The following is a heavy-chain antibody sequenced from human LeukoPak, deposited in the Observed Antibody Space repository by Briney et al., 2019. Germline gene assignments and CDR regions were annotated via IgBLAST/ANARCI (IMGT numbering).Heavy chain of an antibody. CDR1: GGTFSSYA. CDR3: ARAPTRDYDYVWGSYRFYPFDY. J-gene: IGHJ4*02. CDR2: IIPIFGTA. Sequence: GSSVKVSCKASGGTFSSYAISWVRQAPGQGLEWMGGIIPIFGTANYAQKFQGRVTITADESTSTAYMELSSLRSEDTAVYYCARAPTRDYDYVWGSYRFYPFDYWGQGTLVTVSS. D-gene: IGHD3-16*02. V-gene: IGHV1-69*01.